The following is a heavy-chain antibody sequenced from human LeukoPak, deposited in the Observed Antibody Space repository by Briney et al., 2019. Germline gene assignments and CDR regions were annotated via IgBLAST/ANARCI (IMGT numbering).Heavy chain of an antibody. D-gene: IGHD2-15*01. J-gene: IGHJ1*01. CDR1: GYTFSSYG. V-gene: IGHV1-18*01. CDR3: ARRRRVAEYFQH. Sequence: ASVKVSCKTSGYTFSSYGISWVRQAPGQGLEWVGWIRGDNGNTNYAQKFQGRVTITADESTSTAYMELSSLRSEDTAVYYCARRRRVAEYFQHWGQGTLVTVSS. CDR2: IRGDNGNT.